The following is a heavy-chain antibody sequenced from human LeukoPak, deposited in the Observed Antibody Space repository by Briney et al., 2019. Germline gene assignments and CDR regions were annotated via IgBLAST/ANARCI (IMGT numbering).Heavy chain of an antibody. J-gene: IGHJ4*02. CDR3: ARDQGYYYDSSGLFDY. CDR2: IIPIFGTA. CDR1: GGTFSSYA. V-gene: IGHV1-69*05. D-gene: IGHD3-22*01. Sequence: SVKVSCKASGGTFSSYAISWVRQAPGQGLEWMGRIIPIFGTADYAQKFQGRVTITTDESTSTAYMELSSLRSEDTAVYYCARDQGYYYDSSGLFDYWGQGTLVTVSS.